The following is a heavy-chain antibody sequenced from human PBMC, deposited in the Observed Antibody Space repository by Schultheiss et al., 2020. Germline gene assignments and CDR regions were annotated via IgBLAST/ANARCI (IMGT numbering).Heavy chain of an antibody. D-gene: IGHD4/OR15-4a*01. CDR2: INYSGYT. Sequence: SQTLSLTCTVSGASIRNYYWSWIRQSPGKRLECIGFINYSGYTTYNPSLRSRVSISVDTSKNTFSLNLNSLTAADTAIYYCARGRNDYGGLFYDYWGQGTVVTGSS. CDR1: GASIRNYY. V-gene: IGHV4-59*01. CDR3: ARGRNDYGGLFYDY. J-gene: IGHJ4*02.